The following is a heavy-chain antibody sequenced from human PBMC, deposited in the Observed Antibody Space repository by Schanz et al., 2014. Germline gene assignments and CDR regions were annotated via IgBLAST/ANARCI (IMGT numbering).Heavy chain of an antibody. D-gene: IGHD3-10*01. CDR3: AKEGPGGSGSYAADGDMDV. V-gene: IGHV3-21*01. CDR2: ISTSGTYM. CDR1: GFSLDIFA. J-gene: IGHJ6*02. Sequence: EVHLLESGGGLVEPGGSLRLSCATSGFSLDIFAVSWVRQAPGRGLEWVSSISTSGTYMYIADSLKGRLTISRDDAKKSMYLQMNNLRAEDAAVYYYAKEGPGGSGSYAADGDMDVWGQGTTVTVSS.